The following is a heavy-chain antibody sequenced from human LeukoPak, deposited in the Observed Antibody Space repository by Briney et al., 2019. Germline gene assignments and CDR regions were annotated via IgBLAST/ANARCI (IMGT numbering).Heavy chain of an antibody. CDR1: GGSITSYY. CDR2: VYTSGNT. J-gene: IGHJ4*02. Sequence: SETLSLTCTVSGGSITSYYWSWIRQPAGKGLEWIGRVYTSGNTNYNPSLKSRVTMSVDTSKNQFSLNLTSVTAADTALYYCAREDGSSYRRLDYWGQGTLVTVSS. V-gene: IGHV4-4*07. D-gene: IGHD1-26*01. CDR3: AREDGSSYRRLDY.